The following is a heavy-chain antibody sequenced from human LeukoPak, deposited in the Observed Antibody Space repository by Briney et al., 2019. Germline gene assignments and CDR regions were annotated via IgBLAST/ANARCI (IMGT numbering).Heavy chain of an antibody. D-gene: IGHD3-22*01. CDR1: GGSISSYY. CDR2: VYYSGST. Sequence: SETLSLTCTVSGGSISSYYWSWIRQPPGKGLEWIGYVYYSGSTNYNPSLKSRVTMSVDTSKNQFSLKLSSVTAADTAVYYCARSGHSSGMGVFDYWGQGTLVTVSS. J-gene: IGHJ4*02. V-gene: IGHV4-59*12. CDR3: ARSGHSSGMGVFDY.